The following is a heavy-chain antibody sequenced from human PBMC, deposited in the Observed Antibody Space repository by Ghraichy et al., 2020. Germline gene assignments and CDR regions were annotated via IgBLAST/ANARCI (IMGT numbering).Heavy chain of an antibody. Sequence: SETLSLTCAVYGGSFSGYYWSWIRQPPGKGLEWIGEINHSGSTNYNPSLKSRVTISVDTSKNQFSLKLSSVTAADTAVYYCARGQGGSYYRYYYYGMDVWGQGTTVTVSS. D-gene: IGHD1-26*01. V-gene: IGHV4-34*01. CDR3: ARGQGGSYYRYYYYGMDV. J-gene: IGHJ6*02. CDR2: INHSGST. CDR1: GGSFSGYY.